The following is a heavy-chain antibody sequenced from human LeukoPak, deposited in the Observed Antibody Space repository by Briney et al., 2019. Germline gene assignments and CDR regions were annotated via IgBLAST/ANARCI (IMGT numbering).Heavy chain of an antibody. CDR1: GYTFTSYY. CDR3: ARSSSSWDLFDY. D-gene: IGHD6-13*01. CDR2: INPSGGST. Sequence: ASVKVSCKASGYTFTSYYMHWVRQAPGQGLEWMGIINPSGGSTSYAQKFQGRVTMTRDTSTSTVYMELSSPRSEDTAVYYCARSSSSWDLFDYWGQGTLVTVSS. V-gene: IGHV1-46*01. J-gene: IGHJ4*02.